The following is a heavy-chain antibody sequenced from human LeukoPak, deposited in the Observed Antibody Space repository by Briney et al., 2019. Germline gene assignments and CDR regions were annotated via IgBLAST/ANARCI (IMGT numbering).Heavy chain of an antibody. V-gene: IGHV1-69*05. CDR1: GGTFSSYA. D-gene: IGHD3-10*01. CDR2: IIPIFGTA. J-gene: IGHJ4*02. Sequence: SVKVSCKASGGTFSSYAISWVRQAPGQGLEWMGGIIPIFGTANYAQKFQGRVTITTDESTSTAYMELRSPRSDDTAVYYCARDDRIWFGELSGYWGQGTLVTVSS. CDR3: ARDDRIWFGELSGY.